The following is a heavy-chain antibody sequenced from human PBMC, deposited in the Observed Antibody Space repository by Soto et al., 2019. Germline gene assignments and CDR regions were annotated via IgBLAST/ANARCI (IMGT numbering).Heavy chain of an antibody. CDR2: INPNSGGT. CDR1: GYTFTGYY. Sequence: ASVKVSCKASGYTFTGYYMHWVRQAPGQGLEWMGWINPNSGGTNYAQKFQGWVTMTRDTSISTAYMELSRLRSDDTAVYYCARGGSGYTHYYYYGMDVWGQGTTVTVSS. V-gene: IGHV1-2*04. CDR3: ARGGSGYTHYYYYGMDV. D-gene: IGHD3-3*01. J-gene: IGHJ6*02.